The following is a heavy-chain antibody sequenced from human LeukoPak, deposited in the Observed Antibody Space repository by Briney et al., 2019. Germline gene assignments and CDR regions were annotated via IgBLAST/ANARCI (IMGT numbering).Heavy chain of an antibody. J-gene: IGHJ4*02. Sequence: SETLSLTCAVYGGSFSGYYWSWIRQPPGKGLEWIGEINHSGSTNYNPSLKSRVTISVDTSKNQFSLKLSSVTAADTAVYYCARRWFGEPHHNWGQGTLVTVSS. V-gene: IGHV4-34*01. D-gene: IGHD3-10*01. CDR1: GGSFSGYY. CDR3: ARRWFGEPHHN. CDR2: INHSGST.